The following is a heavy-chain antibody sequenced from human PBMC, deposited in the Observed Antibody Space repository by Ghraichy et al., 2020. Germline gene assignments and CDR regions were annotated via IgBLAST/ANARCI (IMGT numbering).Heavy chain of an antibody. CDR2: INWEGGHT. V-gene: IGHV3-43D*03. Sequence: GGSLRLSCAASGFIFENFAMHWVRQVPGRGLEWVSLINWEGGHTQYADSVRGRFTVSRDNTKDSLYLQMTSLRPEDTALYHCVKDSGLSFYYMDVWGKGTTVTVS. CDR1: GFIFENFA. D-gene: IGHD4/OR15-4a*01. CDR3: VKDSGLSFYYMDV. J-gene: IGHJ6*03.